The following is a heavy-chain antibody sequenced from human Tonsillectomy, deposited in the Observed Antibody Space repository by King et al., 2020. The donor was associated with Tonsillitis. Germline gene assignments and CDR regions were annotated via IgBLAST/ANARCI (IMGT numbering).Heavy chain of an antibody. CDR3: VREMLTGSCADY. V-gene: IGHV3-23*04. Sequence: VQLVESGGGLVQPGGPLRLSCAASGFTFRSYALSWVRQSPGKGLQWVSAISGSGYKTYYIDSVKGRFTISRDNSKNTVSLQMNSLRAEDTGVYYCVREMLTGSCADYWGQGTQVTVSS. CDR1: GFTFRSYA. J-gene: IGHJ4*02. CDR2: ISGSGYKT. D-gene: IGHD2-15*01.